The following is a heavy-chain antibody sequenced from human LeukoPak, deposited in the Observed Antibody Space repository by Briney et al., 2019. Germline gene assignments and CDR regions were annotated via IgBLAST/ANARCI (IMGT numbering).Heavy chain of an antibody. Sequence: PSETLSLTCTVSGGSISSGDYYWSWIRQPPGKGLEWIGYIYYSGSTYFNPSLKSRVTISVDTSKNQFSLKLSSVTAADTAVYYCAREGDIAWERLRDNWFDPWGQGTLVTVSS. D-gene: IGHD1-26*01. CDR2: IYYSGST. CDR1: GGSISSGDYY. J-gene: IGHJ5*02. V-gene: IGHV4-30-4*01. CDR3: AREGDIAWERLRDNWFDP.